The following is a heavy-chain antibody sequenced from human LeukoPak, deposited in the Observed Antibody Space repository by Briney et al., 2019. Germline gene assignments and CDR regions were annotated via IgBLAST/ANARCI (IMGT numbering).Heavy chain of an antibody. CDR3: ARDRSYGDYPHYYYYYYYMDV. V-gene: IGHV6-1*01. CDR1: GDSVSSNSAA. D-gene: IGHD4-17*01. Sequence: SQTLSLTCAISGDSVSSNSAAWNWIWQSPSRGLEWLGRTYYRSKWYNDYAVSVKSRITIDPDTSKNQFSLQLNSVTPEDAAVYYCARDRSYGDYPHYYYYYYYMDVWGKGTTVTISS. J-gene: IGHJ6*03. CDR2: TYYRSKWYN.